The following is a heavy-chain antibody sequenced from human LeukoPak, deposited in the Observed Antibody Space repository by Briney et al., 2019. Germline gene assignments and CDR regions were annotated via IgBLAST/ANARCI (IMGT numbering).Heavy chain of an antibody. Sequence: SETLSLTCAVYGGSFSGYYWSWIRQPSGKGLEWIGEINHSGSTNYNPSLKSRVTISVDTSKNQFSLKLSSVTAADTAVYYCARHYTRSSWYVGYNWFDPWGQGTLVTVSS. CDR2: INHSGST. CDR3: ARHYTRSSWYVGYNWFDP. D-gene: IGHD6-13*01. V-gene: IGHV4-34*01. J-gene: IGHJ5*02. CDR1: GGSFSGYY.